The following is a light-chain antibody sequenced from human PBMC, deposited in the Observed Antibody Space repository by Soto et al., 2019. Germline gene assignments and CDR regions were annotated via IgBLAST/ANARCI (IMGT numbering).Light chain of an antibody. J-gene: IGLJ1*01. V-gene: IGLV2-23*01. Sequence: QSALTQPASVSGSPGQSITISCTGTSSDVGSYNLVSWYQQHPGKAPKLMIYEGHKRPSGVSNRFSGSKPGNTASLTISGLQAEDEADYYCCSYGYSSPYVFGNGTKVTVL. CDR3: CSYGYSSPYV. CDR1: SSDVGSYNL. CDR2: EGH.